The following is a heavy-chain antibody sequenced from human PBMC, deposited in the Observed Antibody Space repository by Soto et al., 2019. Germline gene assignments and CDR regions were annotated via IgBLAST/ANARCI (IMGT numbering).Heavy chain of an antibody. V-gene: IGHV1-69*13. CDR2: IIPIFGTA. CDR3: ARVLRAAAGSQYYYFYGMDV. D-gene: IGHD6-13*01. Sequence: SVKVSCKASGGTFSSYAISWVRQAPGQGLEWMGGIIPIFGTANYAQKFQGRVTITADESTSTAYMELSSLRSEDTAVYYCARVLRAAAGSQYYYFYGMDVWGQGTTVTVSS. CDR1: GGTFSSYA. J-gene: IGHJ6*02.